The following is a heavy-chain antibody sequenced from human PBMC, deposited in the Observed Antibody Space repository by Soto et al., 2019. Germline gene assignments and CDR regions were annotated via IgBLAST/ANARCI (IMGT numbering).Heavy chain of an antibody. Sequence: ASVKVSCKASGFTFSNYGLNWVRQAPGQGLEWMGWVSANNGHTNYAQNLQGRVSMTTDTSTSTAYMELRGLTFDDTAVYFCTRGAGNSWVYEYGMDVWGQGTAVTVSS. CDR2: VSANNGHT. V-gene: IGHV1-18*01. CDR1: GFTFSNYG. D-gene: IGHD6-13*01. CDR3: TRGAGNSWVYEYGMDV. J-gene: IGHJ6*02.